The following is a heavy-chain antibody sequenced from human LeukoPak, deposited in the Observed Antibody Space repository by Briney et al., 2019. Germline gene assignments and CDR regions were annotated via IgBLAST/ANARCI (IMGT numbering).Heavy chain of an antibody. J-gene: IGHJ5*02. Sequence: PSETLSLTCSVSGGSISDFYWSWIRQPAGKGLEWIGRIYSSGNTNYNPSLKSRVTISVDTSKNQFSLKLSSVTAADTAVYYCARGGSTGTNLNWVDPWGQGTLVTVSS. CDR1: GGSISDFY. D-gene: IGHD1-1*01. CDR2: IYSSGNT. V-gene: IGHV4-4*07. CDR3: ARGGSTGTNLNWVDP.